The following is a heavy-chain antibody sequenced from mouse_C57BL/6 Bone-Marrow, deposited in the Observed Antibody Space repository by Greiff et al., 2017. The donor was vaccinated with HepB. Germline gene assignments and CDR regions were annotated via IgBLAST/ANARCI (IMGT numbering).Heavy chain of an antibody. CDR1: GFNIKDDY. V-gene: IGHV14-4*01. Sequence: EVQLQQSGAELVRPGASVKLSCTASGFNIKDDYMHWVKQRPEQGLEWIGWIDPENGDTEYASKFQGKATITADTSSNTAYLQLSSLTSEDTAVYYCTTGGSSYSDYRGQGTTLTVSS. J-gene: IGHJ2*01. CDR3: TTGGSSYSDY. D-gene: IGHD1-1*01. CDR2: IDPENGDT.